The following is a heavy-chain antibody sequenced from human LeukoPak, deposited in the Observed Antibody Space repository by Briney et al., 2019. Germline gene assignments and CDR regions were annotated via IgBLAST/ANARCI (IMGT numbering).Heavy chain of an antibody. CDR2: ISGSGRRT. V-gene: IGHV3-23*01. Sequence: GGSLRLSCAASGFTFSSYTISWVRQAPGKGLEWVSAISGSGRRTYYGDSVKGRFTISRDNSNNTLYLHMNSLRADDTALYYCSKGYNWNSEYPRATHYWGRGTLVTVSS. CDR1: GFTFSSYT. CDR3: SKGYNWNSEYPRATHY. D-gene: IGHD1-7*01. J-gene: IGHJ4*02.